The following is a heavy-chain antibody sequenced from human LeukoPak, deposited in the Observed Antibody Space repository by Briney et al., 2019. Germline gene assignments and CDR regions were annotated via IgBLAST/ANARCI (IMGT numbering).Heavy chain of an antibody. D-gene: IGHD2-2*01. CDR2: ISAYNGNT. CDR1: GYTFTSYG. Sequence: ASVKVSCKASGYTFTSYGISWVRQAPGQGLEWMGWISAYNGNTNCAQKLQGRVTMTTDTSTSTAYMELRSLRSDDTAVYYCARAGYCSSTSCYYNYYYYGMDVWGQGPRSPSP. CDR3: ARAGYCSSTSCYYNYYYYGMDV. J-gene: IGHJ6*02. V-gene: IGHV1-18*01.